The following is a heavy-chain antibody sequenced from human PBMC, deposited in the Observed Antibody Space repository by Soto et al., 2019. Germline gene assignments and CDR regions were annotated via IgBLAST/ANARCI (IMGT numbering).Heavy chain of an antibody. Sequence: GGSLRLSCAASGFTFSSYDMHWVRQATGKGLEWVSAIGTAGDTYYPGSVKGRFTISRENAKNSLYLQMNSLRAGDTAVYYCARGGFITGTTAFDIWGQGTKVPVS. V-gene: IGHV3-13*01. CDR3: ARGGFITGTTAFDI. J-gene: IGHJ3*02. D-gene: IGHD1-7*01. CDR1: GFTFSSYD. CDR2: IGTAGDT.